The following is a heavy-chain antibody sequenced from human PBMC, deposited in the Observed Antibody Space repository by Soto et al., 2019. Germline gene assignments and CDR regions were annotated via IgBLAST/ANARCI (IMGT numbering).Heavy chain of an antibody. CDR1: GGSISSSSHY. CDR3: ARMTTLWHFEY. V-gene: IGHV4-39*01. J-gene: IGHJ4*02. D-gene: IGHD3-16*01. Sequence: SETLSLTCNVSGGSISSSSHYWGWIRQPPGKGLEWIGSIYYAGSTLYNPSLKSRVTISVDTSKSQFSLRLSSVTAADTAVYHCARMTTLWHFEYWGQGTLVTVSS. CDR2: IYYAGST.